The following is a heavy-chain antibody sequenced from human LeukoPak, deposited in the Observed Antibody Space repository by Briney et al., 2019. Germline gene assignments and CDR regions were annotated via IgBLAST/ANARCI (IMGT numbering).Heavy chain of an antibody. CDR1: GGSISSYY. V-gene: IGHV4-59*01. CDR3: SSRKLGNDY. D-gene: IGHD7-27*01. Sequence: SETLSLTCTVSGGSISSYYWSWVRQSPGKGLEWIGYIYYTGSSSYNPYLRSRFTISVYAYKNQFSLTLSSVTAAAAAVYYCSSRKLGNDYWGQGTLVTASS. CDR2: IYYTGSS. J-gene: IGHJ4*01.